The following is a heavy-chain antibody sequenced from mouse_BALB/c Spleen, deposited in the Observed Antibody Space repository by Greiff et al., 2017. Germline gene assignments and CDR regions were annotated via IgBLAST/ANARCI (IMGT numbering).Heavy chain of an antibody. V-gene: IGHV6-6*02. D-gene: IGHD1-1*02. CDR2: IRLKSNNYAT. Sequence: EVKLMESGGGLVQPGGSMKLSCVASGFTFSNYWMNWVRQSPEKGLEWVAEIRLKSNNYATHYAESVKGRFTISRDDSKSSVYLQMNNLRAEDTGIYYCTRRGGYYFDYWGQGTTLTVSS. CDR1: GFTFSNYW. CDR3: TRRGGYYFDY. J-gene: IGHJ2*01.